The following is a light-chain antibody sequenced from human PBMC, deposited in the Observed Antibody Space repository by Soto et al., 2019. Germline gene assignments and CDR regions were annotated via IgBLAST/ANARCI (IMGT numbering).Light chain of an antibody. CDR2: KAS. CDR1: QSISVW. J-gene: IGKJ1*01. Sequence: DIQMTQSPSTLSASLGDRVTITCRASQSISVWLAWYQQKPGKAPNLLIYKASRLESGVPSRFSGSGSETEFTLTISGLQPGDSATYYCQKYNSYSPTFGQGTKVDIK. V-gene: IGKV1-5*03. CDR3: QKYNSYSPT.